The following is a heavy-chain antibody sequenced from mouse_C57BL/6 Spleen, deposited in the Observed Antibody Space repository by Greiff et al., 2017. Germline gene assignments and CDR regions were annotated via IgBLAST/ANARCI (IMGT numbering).Heavy chain of an antibody. CDR1: GYTFTDYY. CDR2: INPNNGGT. V-gene: IGHV1-26*01. CDR3: AASVVRGWYFDV. D-gene: IGHD6-1*01. J-gene: IGHJ1*03. Sequence: EVQLQHSGPELVKPGASVKISCKASGYTFTDYYMNWVKQSHGKSLEWIGDINPNNGGTSYNQKFKGKATLTVDKSSSTAYRALPSLTSEDSAVYYCAASVVRGWYFDVWGTGTTGPVSS.